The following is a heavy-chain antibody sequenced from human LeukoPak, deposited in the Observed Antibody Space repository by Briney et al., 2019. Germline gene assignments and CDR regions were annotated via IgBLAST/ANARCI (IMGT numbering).Heavy chain of an antibody. CDR2: ISSSGSTI. CDR3: ARGSGGSGSWGYYYYGMDV. V-gene: IGHV3-48*03. CDR1: GFTFSSYE. D-gene: IGHD6-19*01. Sequence: GGSLRLPCAASGFTFSSYEMNWVRQAPGKGLEWVSYISSSGSTIYYADSVKGRFTISRDNAKNTLYLQMNSLRAEDTAVYYCARGSGGSGSWGYYYYGMDVWGQGTTVTVSS. J-gene: IGHJ6*02.